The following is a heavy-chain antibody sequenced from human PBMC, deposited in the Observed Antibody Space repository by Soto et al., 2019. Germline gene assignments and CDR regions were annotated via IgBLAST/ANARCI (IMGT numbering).Heavy chain of an antibody. Sequence: PGGSLRLSCAASGFTFSSYAMSWVRQAPGKWLEWVSAISGSGGSTYYADSVKGRFTISRDNSKNTLYLQMNSLRAEDTAVYYCANFPTISERPYYYGMDVWGQGTTVTVSS. V-gene: IGHV3-23*01. J-gene: IGHJ6*02. CDR1: GFTFSSYA. CDR3: ANFPTISERPYYYGMDV. D-gene: IGHD3-9*01. CDR2: ISGSGGST.